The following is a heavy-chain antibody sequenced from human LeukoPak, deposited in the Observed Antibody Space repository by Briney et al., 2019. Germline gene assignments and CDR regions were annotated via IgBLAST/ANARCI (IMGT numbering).Heavy chain of an antibody. D-gene: IGHD1-26*01. Sequence: PGGSLRLSCAASGFTVSSNYMSWVRQAPGKGLEWVSVIYSGGSTYYADSVKGRFTISRDNSKNTLYLQMNSLRAEDTAVYYCARGIVGATGGLDYWGQGTLVTVSS. V-gene: IGHV3-53*01. CDR2: IYSGGST. CDR3: ARGIVGATGGLDY. CDR1: GFTVSSNY. J-gene: IGHJ4*02.